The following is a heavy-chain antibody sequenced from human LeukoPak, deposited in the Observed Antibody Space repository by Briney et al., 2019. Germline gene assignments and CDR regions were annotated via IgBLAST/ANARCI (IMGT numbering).Heavy chain of an antibody. V-gene: IGHV4-34*01. CDR2: INHSGST. CDR1: GGSFSGYY. D-gene: IGHD6-13*01. Sequence: SETLSLTCAVYGGSFSGYYWSWIRQPPGKGLEWIGEINHSGSTNYNPSLKSRVTISVDTSKNQFSLKLSSATAADTAVYYCARRLAGTEDYWGQGTLVTVSS. J-gene: IGHJ4*02. CDR3: ARRLAGTEDY.